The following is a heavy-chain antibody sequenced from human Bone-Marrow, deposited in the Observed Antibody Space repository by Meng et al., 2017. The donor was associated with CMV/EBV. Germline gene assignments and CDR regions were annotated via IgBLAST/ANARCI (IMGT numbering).Heavy chain of an antibody. CDR3: AKDYIGYYDFWSGYYTYYYYYGMDV. D-gene: IGHD3-3*01. J-gene: IGHJ6*01. V-gene: IGHV3-30*02. CDR2: IRYDGSNK. Sequence: GESLKISCAASGFTFSSYGMHWVRQAPGKGLEWVAFIRYDGSNKYYADSVKGRFTISRDNSKNTLYLQMNSLRAEDTAVYYCAKDYIGYYDFWSGYYTYYYYYGMDVWGQGTTVTGSS. CDR1: GFTFSSYG.